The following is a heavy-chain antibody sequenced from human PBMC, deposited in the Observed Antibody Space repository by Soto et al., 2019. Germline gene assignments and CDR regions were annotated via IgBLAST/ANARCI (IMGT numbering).Heavy chain of an antibody. CDR2: IYSGGST. D-gene: IGHD4-17*01. CDR1: GFTVSSNY. CDR3: ARPDYGDYGGIDY. Sequence: EVQLVESGGGLVQPGGSLRLSCAASGFTVSSNYMSWVRQAPGKGLEWVSVIYSGGSTYYAESVKVRFTISRHTSKNTLYLQMNSMRAEATAVYDCARPDYGDYGGIDYWGQGTLVTVSS. J-gene: IGHJ4*02. V-gene: IGHV3-53*04.